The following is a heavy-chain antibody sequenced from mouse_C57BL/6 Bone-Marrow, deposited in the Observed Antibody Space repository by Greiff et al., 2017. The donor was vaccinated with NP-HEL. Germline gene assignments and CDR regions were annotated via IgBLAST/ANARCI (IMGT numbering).Heavy chain of an antibody. D-gene: IGHD1-1*01. CDR3: ARNSHYYGSSYNYAMDY. V-gene: IGHV2-2*01. J-gene: IGHJ4*01. Sequence: QVQLKESGPGLVQPSQSLSITCTVSGFSLTSYGVHWVRQSPGKGLEWLGVIWSGGSTDYNAAFISRLSISKDNSKSQVFFKMNSLQADDTAIYYCARNSHYYGSSYNYAMDYWGQGTSVTVSS. CDR2: IWSGGST. CDR1: GFSLTSYG.